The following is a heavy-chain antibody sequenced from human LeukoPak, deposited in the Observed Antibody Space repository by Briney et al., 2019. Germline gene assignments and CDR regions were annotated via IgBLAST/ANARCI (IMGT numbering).Heavy chain of an antibody. D-gene: IGHD3-16*01. V-gene: IGHV1-69*13. CDR1: GGTFSSYA. J-gene: IGHJ4*02. Sequence: GASVKVSCKASGGTFSSYAISWVRQAPGQGLEWMGGIIPIFGTANYAQKFQGRVTITADESTSTAYMELSSLRSEDTAVYYCARGPYYDYAIDYFDYWGQGTLVTVSS. CDR2: IIPIFGTA. CDR3: ARGPYYDYAIDYFDY.